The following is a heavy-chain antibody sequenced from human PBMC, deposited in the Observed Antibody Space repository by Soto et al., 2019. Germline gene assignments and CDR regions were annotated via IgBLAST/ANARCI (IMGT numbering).Heavy chain of an antibody. CDR2: INSGSFSI. CDR1: GFTFSSYS. Sequence: EVQLVESGGGLVKPGGSLRLSCAASGFTFSSYSRNWVRQAPGKGLEWVSSINSGSFSINYADSVKGRFSISRDNAQNSLHLQMNNLRAEDTAVYYCARNESSNIYGMDVWGQGTTVTVSS. CDR3: ARNESSNIYGMDV. V-gene: IGHV3-21*01. J-gene: IGHJ6*02. D-gene: IGHD6-6*01.